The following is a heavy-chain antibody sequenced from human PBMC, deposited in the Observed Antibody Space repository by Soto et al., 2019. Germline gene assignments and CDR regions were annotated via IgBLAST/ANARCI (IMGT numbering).Heavy chain of an antibody. CDR2: IGTAGDT. CDR1: GFTFSSYD. D-gene: IGHD3-22*01. J-gene: IGHJ3*02. Sequence: GGTLRLSCAASGFTFSSYDMHWVRQATGKGLEWVSAIGTAGDTYYPGSVKGRFTISRENAKNSLYLQMNSLRAGDTAVYYCARKRHYYDSSGYHDAFDIWGQGTMVTVSS. V-gene: IGHV3-13*04. CDR3: ARKRHYYDSSGYHDAFDI.